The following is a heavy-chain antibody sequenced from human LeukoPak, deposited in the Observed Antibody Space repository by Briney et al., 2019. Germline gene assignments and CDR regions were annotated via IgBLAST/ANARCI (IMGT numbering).Heavy chain of an antibody. Sequence: GGSLRLSRSASGFTFSSYAMHWVRQAPGKGLKYVSAISSNGGSTYYADSVKGRFTISRDNSKNTLYLQMSSLRAEDTAVYYCLVVAGTPNWFDPWGQGTLVTVSS. J-gene: IGHJ5*02. V-gene: IGHV3-64D*06. D-gene: IGHD6-19*01. CDR1: GFTFSSYA. CDR2: ISSNGGST. CDR3: LVVAGTPNWFDP.